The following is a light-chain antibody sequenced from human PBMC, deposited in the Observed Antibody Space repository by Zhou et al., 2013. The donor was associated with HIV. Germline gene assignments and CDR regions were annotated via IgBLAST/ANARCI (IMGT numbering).Light chain of an antibody. J-gene: IGKJ3*01. CDR2: TAS. CDR1: QGISSY. V-gene: IGKV1-9*01. Sequence: DIQMTQSPSTLSASVGDRVTITCRASQGISSYLAWYQQKPGKAPKLLIYTASTLQSGVPSRFSGSGSGTEFTLTISSLQPEDFATYYCQHLNSYPAFGPGTKVDIK. CDR3: QHLNSYPA.